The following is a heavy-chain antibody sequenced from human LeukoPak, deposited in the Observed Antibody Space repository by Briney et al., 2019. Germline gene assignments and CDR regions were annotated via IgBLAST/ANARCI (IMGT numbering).Heavy chain of an antibody. J-gene: IGHJ6*02. D-gene: IGHD5-18*01. CDR2: ISSSSSYI. CDR1: GFTFSTYT. CDR3: ARDQYSYGVPRIYGMDV. Sequence: PGGSLRLSCAASGFTFSTYTMNWVRQAPGKGLEWVSSISSSSSYIYYADSVKGRFTISRDNAKNSLYLQMNSLRAEDTAVYYCARDQYSYGVPRIYGMDVWGQGTTVTVSS. V-gene: IGHV3-21*01.